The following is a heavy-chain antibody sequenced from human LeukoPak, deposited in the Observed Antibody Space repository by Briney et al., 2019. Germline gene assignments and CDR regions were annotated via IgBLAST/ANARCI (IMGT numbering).Heavy chain of an antibody. D-gene: IGHD4-17*01. CDR1: GFTFSSYA. CDR2: ISGSGGST. Sequence: GGSLRLSCAASGFTFSSYAMSWVRQAPGKGLEWVSAISGSGGSTYYADSVKGRFTISRDNAKNSLYLQMNSLRAEDTAVYYCARGGWGATVTRDFDYWGQGTLVTVSS. V-gene: IGHV3-23*01. J-gene: IGHJ4*02. CDR3: ARGGWGATVTRDFDY.